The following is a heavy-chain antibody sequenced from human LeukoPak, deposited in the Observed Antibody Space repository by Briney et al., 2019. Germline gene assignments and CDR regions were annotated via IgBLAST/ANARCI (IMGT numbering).Heavy chain of an antibody. CDR3: ALFDGGY. V-gene: IGHV4-38-2*01. Sequence: SETLSLTCAVSGYSISSGYYWGWIRQPPGKGLEWIGSIYHSGSTYYNPSLESRVTISVDTSKNQFSLKLSSVTAADTAVYYCALFDGGYWGQGTLVTVSS. CDR2: IYHSGST. J-gene: IGHJ4*02. CDR1: GYSISSGYY. D-gene: IGHD2-15*01.